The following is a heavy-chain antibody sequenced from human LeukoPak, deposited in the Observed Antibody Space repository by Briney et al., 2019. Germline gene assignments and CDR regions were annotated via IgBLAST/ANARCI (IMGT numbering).Heavy chain of an antibody. CDR2: IYYSGST. J-gene: IGHJ5*02. V-gene: IGHV4-39*01. D-gene: IGHD2-15*01. Sequence: SETLSLTSTVSGGSISSSSYYWGWIRQPPEKGLEWNGSIYYSGSTYYNPSLKRRVTISVDTSKNQFSLKLSSVTAADTAVYYCARSVVAATGWFDPWGQGTLVTVSS. CDR1: GGSISSSSYY. CDR3: ARSVVAATGWFDP.